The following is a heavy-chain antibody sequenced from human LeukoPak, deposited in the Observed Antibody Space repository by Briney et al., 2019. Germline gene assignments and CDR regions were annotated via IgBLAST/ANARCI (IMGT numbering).Heavy chain of an antibody. CDR2: IFYSGST. D-gene: IGHD3-9*01. Sequence: SETLSLTCTVSSGSISTSNYYWGWVRQPPGKALEWIGNIFYSGSTYYSPSLKSRVTISLDTSRNQFSLKLSSVTAADTAVYYCARGITYYDIVTGYFIRNYYYYLDVWGKGTTVTISS. J-gene: IGHJ6*03. V-gene: IGHV4-39*07. CDR1: SGSISTSNYY. CDR3: ARGITYYDIVTGYFIRNYYYYLDV.